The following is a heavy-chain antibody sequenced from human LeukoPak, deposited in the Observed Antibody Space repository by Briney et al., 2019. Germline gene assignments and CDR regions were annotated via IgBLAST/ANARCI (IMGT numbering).Heavy chain of an antibody. J-gene: IGHJ4*02. CDR2: INPSGGNT. CDR1: GYTFTSYY. CDR3: ARSYNYYDSSGPSGY. D-gene: IGHD3-22*01. Sequence: ASVKVSCKASGYTFTSYYMHWVRQAPGQGLEWMGIINPSGGNTNYAQKLQGRVTMTTDTSTSTAYMELRSLRSDDTAVYYCARSYNYYDSSGPSGYWGQGTLVTVSS. V-gene: IGHV1-46*01.